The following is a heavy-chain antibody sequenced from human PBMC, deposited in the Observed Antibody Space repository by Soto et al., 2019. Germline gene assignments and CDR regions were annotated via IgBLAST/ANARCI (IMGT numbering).Heavy chain of an antibody. V-gene: IGHV3-7*01. J-gene: IGHJ4*02. CDR1: GFTFSSYW. CDR2: IMQDGREK. D-gene: IGHD3-10*01. Sequence: GGSLQLSCAASGFTFSSYWVSGVRQAPGKGREWVANIMQDGREKYYVESVKGRFTITRDNAKNSLYLQMNSLRAEDTAVYYCATGVLRGVHDHWGQGTLVTVSS. CDR3: ATGVLRGVHDH.